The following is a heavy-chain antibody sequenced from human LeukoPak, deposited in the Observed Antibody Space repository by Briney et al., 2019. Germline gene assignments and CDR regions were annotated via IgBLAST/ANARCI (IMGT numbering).Heavy chain of an antibody. J-gene: IGHJ4*02. CDR1: GFTFSSYG. V-gene: IGHV3-30*02. Sequence: GGSLRLSCAASGFTFSSYGMHWVRQAPGKGLEWVTFIHYDGSNKYYADSVKGRFTISRDNSKNTLYLQMNSLRAEDTAVYYCAKDRHAVGATLGDYWGQGTLVTVSS. CDR3: AKDRHAVGATLGDY. D-gene: IGHD1-26*01. CDR2: IHYDGSNK.